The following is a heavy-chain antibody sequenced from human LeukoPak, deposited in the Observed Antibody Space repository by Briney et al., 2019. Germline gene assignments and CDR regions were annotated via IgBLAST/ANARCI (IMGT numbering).Heavy chain of an antibody. CDR1: GFTFTTYW. CDR2: INQDGGHK. Sequence: GGSLRLSCAASGFTFTTYWMSWVRQAPGKGLERVANINQDGGHKYYVDSVKGRFTISRDNAKNSMYLQVNSLRAEDTAVYYCARGFDANYGFDIWGQGTMVTVSS. D-gene: IGHD2/OR15-2a*01. CDR3: ARGFDANYGFDI. V-gene: IGHV3-7*05. J-gene: IGHJ3*02.